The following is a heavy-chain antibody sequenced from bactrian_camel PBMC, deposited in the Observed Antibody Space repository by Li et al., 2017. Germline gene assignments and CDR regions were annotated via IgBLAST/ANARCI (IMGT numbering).Heavy chain of an antibody. D-gene: IGHD4*01. CDR1: TSLDSKYC. CDR3: TAGDTYLSDRIPDEDDFGF. V-gene: IGHV3S57*01. CDR2: LDQDDTT. J-gene: IGHJ6*01. Sequence: HVQLVESGGGSVQAGGSLRLSCAATTSLDSKYCMAWFRQSPGKEREGVAILDQDDTTYADSVKGRFTISFDGQNNTLYLQMNDLKPDDTAMYYCTAGDTYLSDRIPDEDDFGFWGQGTQVTVS.